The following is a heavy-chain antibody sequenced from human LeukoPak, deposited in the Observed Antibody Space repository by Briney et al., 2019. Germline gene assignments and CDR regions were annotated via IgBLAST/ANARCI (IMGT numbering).Heavy chain of an antibody. CDR2: IYPGDSDT. J-gene: IGHJ4*02. CDR1: GYSFTSYW. D-gene: IGHD5-18*01. CDR3: ARAPVRGYSYGDFDY. Sequence: GESLKISCKGSGYSFTSYWIGWVRQMPGKGLEWMGIIYPGDSDTRYSPSFQGQVTISADKSISTAYLQWSSLKASDTAMYYCARAPVRGYSYGDFDYWGQGTLVTVSS. V-gene: IGHV5-51*01.